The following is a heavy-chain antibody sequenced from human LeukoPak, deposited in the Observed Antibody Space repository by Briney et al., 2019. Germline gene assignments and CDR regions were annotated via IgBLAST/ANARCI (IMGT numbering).Heavy chain of an antibody. V-gene: IGHV3-33*06. Sequence: GRSLRLSCAAAGFTFSSYGMHGVCQAPGKGVEGGAVIWYDGSNKYYADSVKGRFTISRDNSKNTVYLQMNSLRAEDTAVYYCAKDAGGIAVAGTFPDYWGQGTLVTVSS. CDR2: IWYDGSNK. J-gene: IGHJ4*02. CDR1: GFTFSSYG. D-gene: IGHD6-19*01. CDR3: AKDAGGIAVAGTFPDY.